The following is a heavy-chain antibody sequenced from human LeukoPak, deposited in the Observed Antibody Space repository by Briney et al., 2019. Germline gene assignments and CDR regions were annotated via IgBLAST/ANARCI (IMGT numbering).Heavy chain of an antibody. CDR1: GFTFSNAW. CDR2: IKSKTERGTI. V-gene: IGHV3-15*01. CDR3: TTLTYGGVIVFDY. Sequence: GGSLRLSCAASGFTFSNAWMSWVRQAPGKGLEWVDRIKSKTERGTIDYAAPMEGRFTISRDDSKNTLYLQLSSLKTEDTGLYYCTTLTYGGVIVFDYWGQGTLVTVSS. J-gene: IGHJ4*02. D-gene: IGHD3-16*02.